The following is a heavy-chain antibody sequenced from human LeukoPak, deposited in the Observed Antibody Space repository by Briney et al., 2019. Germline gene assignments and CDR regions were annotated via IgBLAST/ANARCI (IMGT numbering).Heavy chain of an antibody. CDR1: GYTFTGYY. J-gene: IGHJ3*01. V-gene: IGHV1-18*04. CDR3: ARDHYYDSSGYYYVHDAFDV. D-gene: IGHD3-22*01. Sequence: ASVKVSCKASGYTFTGYYMHWVRQAPGQGLEWMGWISAYNGNTNYAQKLQGRVTMTTDTSTSTAYMELRSLRSDDTAVYYCARDHYYDSSGYYYVHDAFDVWGQGTMVTVSS. CDR2: ISAYNGNT.